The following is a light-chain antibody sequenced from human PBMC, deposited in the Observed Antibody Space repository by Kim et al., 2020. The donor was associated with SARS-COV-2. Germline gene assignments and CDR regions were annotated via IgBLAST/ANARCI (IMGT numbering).Light chain of an antibody. CDR2: GAS. V-gene: IGKV3-15*01. J-gene: IGKJ4*01. Sequence: VSPGERATLSGRASQSVNNNLVWYQQEPGQAPRLLIYGASTRATGIPARFSGSGSGTEYTLTISSLQSEDFAVYYCQQCDKWPLTFGGGTKVDIK. CDR1: QSVNNN. CDR3: QQCDKWPLT.